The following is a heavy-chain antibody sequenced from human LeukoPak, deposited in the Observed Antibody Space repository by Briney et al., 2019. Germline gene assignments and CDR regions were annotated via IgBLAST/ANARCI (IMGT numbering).Heavy chain of an antibody. CDR2: INPSGGST. D-gene: IGHD3-16*02. CDR3: ARDGSYYVWGSYRYVGYFDY. Sequence: ASVKVSCKASGYTFTSYYMHWVRQAPGQGLEWMGIINPSGGSTSYAQKFQGRVTMTRDMSTSTVYMELSSLRSEDTAVYYCARDGSYYVWGSYRYVGYFDYWGQGTLVTVSS. J-gene: IGHJ4*02. V-gene: IGHV1-46*01. CDR1: GYTFTSYY.